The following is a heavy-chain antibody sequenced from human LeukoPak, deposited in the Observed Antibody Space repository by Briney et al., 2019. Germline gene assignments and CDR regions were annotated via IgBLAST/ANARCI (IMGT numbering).Heavy chain of an antibody. J-gene: IGHJ6*04. CDR2: ISSSGSTI. CDR1: GFTFSSYE. Sequence: GGSLRLSCAASGFTFSSYEMNWVRQAPGKGLEWVSYISSSGSTIYYADSVKGRFTISRDNAENSLYLQMNSLRAEDTAVYYCARGGLLHYGMDVWGKGTTVTVSS. D-gene: IGHD2-15*01. CDR3: ARGGLLHYGMDV. V-gene: IGHV3-48*03.